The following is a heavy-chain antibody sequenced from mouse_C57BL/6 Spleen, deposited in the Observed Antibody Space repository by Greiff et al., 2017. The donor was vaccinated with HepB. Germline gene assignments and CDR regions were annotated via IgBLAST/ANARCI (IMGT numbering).Heavy chain of an antibody. Sequence: VQLQQSGPELVKPGASVKISCKASGYSFTDYNMNWVKQCNGKSLEWIGVINPNYGTTSYNQKFKGKATLTVDQSSSTAYMQLNSLTSEDSAVYYCARRGYDEGTGDYYAMDYWGQGTSVTVSS. J-gene: IGHJ4*01. V-gene: IGHV1-39*01. CDR2: INPNYGTT. CDR3: ARRGYDEGTGDYYAMDY. D-gene: IGHD2-2*01. CDR1: GYSFTDYN.